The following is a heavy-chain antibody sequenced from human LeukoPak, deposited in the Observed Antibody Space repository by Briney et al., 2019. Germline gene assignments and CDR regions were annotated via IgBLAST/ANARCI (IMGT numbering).Heavy chain of an antibody. CDR2: IYYSGST. J-gene: IGHJ1*01. CDR3: ARRDGYGGNPVLLY. V-gene: IGHV4-59*01. CDR1: GGSISSYY. D-gene: IGHD4-23*01. Sequence: SETLSLTCTVSGGSISSYYWSWIRQPPGKGLEWLGYIYYSGSTNYNPSLKSRVTISVDTSKNQFSLKLSSVTAADTAVYYCARRDGYGGNPVLLYWGQGTLVTVSS.